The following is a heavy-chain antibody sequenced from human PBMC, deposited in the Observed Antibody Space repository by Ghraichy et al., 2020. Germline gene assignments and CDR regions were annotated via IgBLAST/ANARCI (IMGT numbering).Heavy chain of an antibody. J-gene: IGHJ6*02. CDR2: IYYTGST. CDR1: GGSISSTSYY. D-gene: IGHD3-3*01. Sequence: SETLSLTCTVSGGSISSTSYYWSWIRQPPGKGLDWIGRIYYTGSTHYNPSLRSRVTISADTSKQQFSLKLSSVTAADTAVYYCARDLSRYDFWSGYYRADYYYYGMDVWGHGTTVIVSS. CDR3: ARDLSRYDFWSGYYRADYYYYGMDV. V-gene: IGHV4-39*07.